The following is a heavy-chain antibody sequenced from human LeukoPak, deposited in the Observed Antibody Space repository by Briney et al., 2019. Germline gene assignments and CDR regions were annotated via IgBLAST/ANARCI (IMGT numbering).Heavy chain of an antibody. V-gene: IGHV3-23*01. CDR2: ISGSGGST. D-gene: IGHD5-18*01. CDR3: ARGGYSYGSYYYMDV. Sequence: GGSLRLSCAASGFTFSSYAMSWVRQAPGKGLEWVSAISGSGGSTYYADSVKGRFTISRDNSKNTLYLQMNNLRAEDTAVYYCARGGYSYGSYYYMDVWGKGTTVTVSS. CDR1: GFTFSSYA. J-gene: IGHJ6*03.